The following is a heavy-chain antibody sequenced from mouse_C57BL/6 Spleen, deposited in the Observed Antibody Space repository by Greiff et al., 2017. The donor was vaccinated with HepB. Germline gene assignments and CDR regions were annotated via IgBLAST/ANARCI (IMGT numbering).Heavy chain of an antibody. Sequence: EVQRVESGGGLVQPGGSLKLSCAASGFTFSDYYMYWVRQTPEKRLEWVAYISNGGGSTYYPDTVKGRFTISRDNAKNTLYLQMSRLKSEDTAMYYCARRGDGRGYFDYWGQGTTLTVSS. CDR1: GFTFSDYY. V-gene: IGHV5-12*01. CDR3: ARRGDGRGYFDY. D-gene: IGHD1-1*02. J-gene: IGHJ2*01. CDR2: ISNGGGST.